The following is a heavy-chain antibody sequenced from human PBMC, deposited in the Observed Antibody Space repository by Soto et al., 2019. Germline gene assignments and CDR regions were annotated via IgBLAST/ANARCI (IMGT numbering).Heavy chain of an antibody. V-gene: IGHV4-39*01. J-gene: IGHJ5*02. CDR1: GGSISSSSYY. CDR3: AIYDYCNYDFFFHCFDP. Sequence: PSETLSLTCTVSGGSISSSSYYWGWIRQPPGKGLEWIGSIYYRGSTYYNPSLKSRVTISVDTSKNQFSLKLSSVTAADTAAYNCAIYDYCNYDFFFHCFDPWGLLTLFILSS. CDR2: IYYRGST. D-gene: IGHD4-4*01.